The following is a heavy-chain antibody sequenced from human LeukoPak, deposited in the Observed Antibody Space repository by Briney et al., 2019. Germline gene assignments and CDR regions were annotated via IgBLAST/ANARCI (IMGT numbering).Heavy chain of an antibody. CDR3: ARALKTCSSTSCYNFDY. CDR1: GFPFRTYW. CDR2: IKQDGSEK. J-gene: IGHJ4*02. V-gene: IGHV3-7*01. D-gene: IGHD2-2*01. Sequence: GGSLRLSCAASGFPFRTYWMSWVRQAPGKGLEWVANIKQDGSEKYYVDSVKGRFTISRDNAKNSLYLQMNSLRAEDTAVYYCARALKTCSSTSCYNFDYWGQGTLVTVSS.